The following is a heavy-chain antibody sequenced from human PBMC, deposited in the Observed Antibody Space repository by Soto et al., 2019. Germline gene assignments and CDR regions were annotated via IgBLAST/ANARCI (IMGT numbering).Heavy chain of an antibody. CDR2: ISSSSSTI. V-gene: IGHV3-48*01. D-gene: IGHD2-2*01. CDR3: AREYCSSTSCLNWFDP. J-gene: IGHJ5*02. CDR1: GFPFSSYS. Sequence: GGSLILSCAASGFPFSSYSMNWVRQAPGKGLEWVSYISSSSSTIYYADSVKGRFTISRDNAKNSLYLQMNSLRAEDTAVYYCAREYCSSTSCLNWFDPWGQGTLVTVSS.